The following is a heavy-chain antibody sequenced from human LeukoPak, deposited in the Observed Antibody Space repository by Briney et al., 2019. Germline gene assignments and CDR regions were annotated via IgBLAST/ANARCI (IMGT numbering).Heavy chain of an antibody. CDR1: GFTFSSYA. V-gene: IGHV3-30*04. D-gene: IGHD3-3*01. Sequence: GGSLRLSCAASGFTFSSYAMHWVRQAPGKGLEWVAVISYDGSNKYYADSVKGRFTISRDNSKNTLYLQMNSLRAEDTAVYYCARDRGLRFLEWFDYYYMDVWGKGTTVTVSS. CDR3: ARDRGLRFLEWFDYYYMDV. CDR2: ISYDGSNK. J-gene: IGHJ6*03.